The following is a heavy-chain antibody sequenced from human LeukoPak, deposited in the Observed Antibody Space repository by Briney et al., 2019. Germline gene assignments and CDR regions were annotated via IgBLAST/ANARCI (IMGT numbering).Heavy chain of an antibody. V-gene: IGHV4-59*08. D-gene: IGHD6-19*01. Sequence: ETLSLTCTVSGGSISSYYWSWIRQPPGKGLEWIGYMYYTGSTTYNPSLKSRVIMSVDTSKNQSSLKLSSVTAADTAVYYCASRPIPVDIFDSWGQGTLVTVSS. CDR3: ASRPIPVDIFDS. CDR2: MYYTGST. J-gene: IGHJ4*02. CDR1: GGSISSYY.